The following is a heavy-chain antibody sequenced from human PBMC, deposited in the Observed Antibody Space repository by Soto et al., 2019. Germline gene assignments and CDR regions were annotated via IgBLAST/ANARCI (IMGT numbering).Heavy chain of an antibody. CDR3: ARGREGLWNYYYYGMDV. CDR2: INHSGST. CDR1: GGSISSGGYY. Sequence: SETLSLTCTVSGGSISSGGYYWSWIRQPPGKGLEWIGEINHSGSTNYNPSLKSRVTISVDTSKNQFSLKLSSVTAADTAVYYCARGREGLWNYYYYGMDVWGQGTTVTVSS. V-gene: IGHV4-39*07. J-gene: IGHJ6*02. D-gene: IGHD3-10*01.